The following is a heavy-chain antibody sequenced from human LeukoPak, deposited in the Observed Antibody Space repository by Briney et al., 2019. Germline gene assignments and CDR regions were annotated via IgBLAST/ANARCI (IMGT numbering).Heavy chain of an antibody. J-gene: IGHJ4*02. CDR1: GFTFSDYS. D-gene: IGHD2-15*01. V-gene: IGHV3-48*01. CDR2: INSDGKTT. CDR3: AKDRPVGY. Sequence: GGSLRLSCAASGFTFSDYSMNWVRQAPGKGLEDLSYINSDGKTTWYADSVKGRFTASRDNAKNSLYLQMNSLRVEDTAVYYCAKDRPVGYWGQGTLVTVSS.